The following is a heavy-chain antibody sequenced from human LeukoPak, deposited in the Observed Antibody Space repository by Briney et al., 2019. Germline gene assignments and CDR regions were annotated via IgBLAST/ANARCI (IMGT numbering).Heavy chain of an antibody. V-gene: IGHV3-23*01. CDR2: ISGSGDST. CDR3: AREPTSRGPLDWNQPVDFDY. D-gene: IGHD1-1*01. J-gene: IGHJ4*02. Sequence: GSLRLSCTASGFTFNSYAMSWVRQAPGKGLEWVSAISGSGDSTYYADSVKGRFTISRDNSKNTLYLQMNSLRAEDTAVYYCAREPTSRGPLDWNQPVDFDYWGQGTLVTVSS. CDR1: GFTFNSYA.